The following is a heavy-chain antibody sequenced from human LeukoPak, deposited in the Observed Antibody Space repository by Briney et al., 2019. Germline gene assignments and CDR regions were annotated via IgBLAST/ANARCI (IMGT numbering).Heavy chain of an antibody. CDR3: ARELWFGELSHWFDP. J-gene: IGHJ5*02. V-gene: IGHV4-4*02. Sequence: PSGTLSLTCAVSGGSISSSNWWSWVRQPPGKGLEWIGEIYHSGSTNYNPSLKSRVTISVDKSKNQFSLKLSSVTAADTAVYYCARELWFGELSHWFDPWGQGTLVTVSS. D-gene: IGHD3-10*01. CDR1: GGSISSSNW. CDR2: IYHSGST.